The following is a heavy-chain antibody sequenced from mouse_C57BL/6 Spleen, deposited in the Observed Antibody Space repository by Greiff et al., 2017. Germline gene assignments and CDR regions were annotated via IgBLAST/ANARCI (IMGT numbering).Heavy chain of an antibody. Sequence: EVMLVESGGGLVKPGGSLKLSCAASGFTFSSYTMSWVRQTPEKRLEWVATISGGGGNTYYPDSVKGRFTISRDNAKNTLYLQMSSLRSEDTALYYCARHTYGLYFDYWGQGTTLTVSS. CDR1: GFTFSSYT. D-gene: IGHD1-1*02. CDR3: ARHTYGLYFDY. V-gene: IGHV5-9*01. J-gene: IGHJ2*01. CDR2: ISGGGGNT.